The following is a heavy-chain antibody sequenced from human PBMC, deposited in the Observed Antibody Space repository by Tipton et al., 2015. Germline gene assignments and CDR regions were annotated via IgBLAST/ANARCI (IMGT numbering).Heavy chain of an antibody. Sequence: LRLSCTVSVASISDYYWSWIRQPPGKGLEWIAEINHGGSINYNPSLKSRSTISVDTSKNQFSLNLISVTAADTAVYYCARLRGYTYGYFDYWSQGTLVTVSS. CDR3: ARLRGYTYGYFDY. CDR1: VASISDYY. CDR2: INHGGSI. V-gene: IGHV4-34*01. J-gene: IGHJ4*02. D-gene: IGHD5-18*01.